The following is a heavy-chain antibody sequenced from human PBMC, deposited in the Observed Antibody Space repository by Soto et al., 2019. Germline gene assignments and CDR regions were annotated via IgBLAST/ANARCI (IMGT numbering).Heavy chain of an antibody. Sequence: ASVKVSCKASGYTFTGYYMHWVRQAPGQGLEWMGWMNPNSGNTGYAQKFQGRVTMTRNTSISTAYMELSSLRSEDTAVYYCASLSAAAGTKVDYWGQGTLVTVSS. CDR2: MNPNSGNT. D-gene: IGHD6-13*01. V-gene: IGHV1-8*02. CDR1: GYTFTGYY. J-gene: IGHJ4*02. CDR3: ASLSAAAGTKVDY.